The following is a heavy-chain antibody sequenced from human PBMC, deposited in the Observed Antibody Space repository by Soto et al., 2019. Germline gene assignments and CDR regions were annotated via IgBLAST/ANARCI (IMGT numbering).Heavy chain of an antibody. CDR3: ARRETQGPIDY. D-gene: IGHD1-26*01. CDR2: IYHSGST. J-gene: IGHJ4*02. V-gene: IGHV4-30-2*01. CDR1: GGSISSGGYS. Sequence: SETLSLTCAVSGGSISSGGYSWSWIRQPPGKGLEWIGYIYHSGSTYYNPSLKNRVTMSVDTSKNQFSLKLTSVTAVDTAVYYCARRETQGPIDYWGQGTLVTVSS.